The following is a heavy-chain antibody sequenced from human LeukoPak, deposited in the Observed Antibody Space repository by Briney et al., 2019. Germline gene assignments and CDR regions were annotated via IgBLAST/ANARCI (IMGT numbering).Heavy chain of an antibody. CDR2: IYSGGST. Sequence: PGGSLRLSCAASGFTVSSNYMNWVRQAPGKGLEWVSVIYSGGSTYYADSVKGRFTISRDNSKNTLYLQMNSLRAEDTAVYYCARGDTAMDMYYFDYWGQGTLVTVSS. CDR1: GFTVSSNY. V-gene: IGHV3-53*01. CDR3: ARGDTAMDMYYFDY. J-gene: IGHJ4*02. D-gene: IGHD5-18*01.